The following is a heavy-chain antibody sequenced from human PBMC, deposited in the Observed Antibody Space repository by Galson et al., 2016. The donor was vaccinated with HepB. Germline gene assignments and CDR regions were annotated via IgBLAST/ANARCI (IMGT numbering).Heavy chain of an antibody. J-gene: IGHJ6*02. CDR2: INTDGSRT. CDR3: ARAGFKGFSNGMDV. CDR1: GFTFSSYR. V-gene: IGHV3-74*01. D-gene: IGHD2/OR15-2a*01. Sequence: SLRLSCAASGFTFSSYRMHWVRQAPGRGLVWVSRINTDGSRTNYADSVKGRVTISRDNAKNTLYLQMNSLRAEDTAVYYCARAGFKGFSNGMDVWGQGTTVTVSS.